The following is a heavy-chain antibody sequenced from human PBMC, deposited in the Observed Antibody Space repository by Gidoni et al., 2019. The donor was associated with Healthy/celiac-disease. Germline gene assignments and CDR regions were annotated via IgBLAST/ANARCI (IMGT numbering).Heavy chain of an antibody. Sequence: QVQLVQSGAEVKKPGASVKVSCKASGYTFTSYAMHWVRQAPGQRLEWMGWINAGNGNTKYSQKFQGRVTITRDTSASTAYMELSSLRSEDTAVYYCARGGIRRTGTHDYWGQGTLVTVSS. D-gene: IGHD6-13*01. CDR2: INAGNGNT. CDR3: ARGGIRRTGTHDY. CDR1: GYTFTSYA. J-gene: IGHJ4*02. V-gene: IGHV1-3*01.